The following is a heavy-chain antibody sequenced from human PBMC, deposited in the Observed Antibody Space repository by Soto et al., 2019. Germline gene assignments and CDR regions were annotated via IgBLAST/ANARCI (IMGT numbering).Heavy chain of an antibody. D-gene: IGHD4-17*01. CDR2: IYHSGSP. Sequence: GQVPEWIGEIYHSGSPNYNPSLKNHVTISVDKSKNQFSLKLCSVTAADTAVYYCVFFNDTATTEIYTLSLHDALPDL. J-gene: IGHJ2*01. CDR3: VFFNDTATTEIYTLSLHDALPDL. V-gene: IGHV4-4*02.